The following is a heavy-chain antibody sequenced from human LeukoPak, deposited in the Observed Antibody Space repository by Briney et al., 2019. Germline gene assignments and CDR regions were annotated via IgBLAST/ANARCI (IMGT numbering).Heavy chain of an antibody. CDR1: GFTFSSYS. Sequence: GGSLRLSCAASGFTFSSYSMNWVRQAPGKGLEWVSSISSSSSYTYYADSVKGRFTISRDNTKNSLYLQMNSLRAEDTAVYYCARDAPSGLFYWGQGTLVTVSS. V-gene: IGHV3-21*01. J-gene: IGHJ4*02. CDR2: ISSSSSYT. D-gene: IGHD6-19*01. CDR3: ARDAPSGLFY.